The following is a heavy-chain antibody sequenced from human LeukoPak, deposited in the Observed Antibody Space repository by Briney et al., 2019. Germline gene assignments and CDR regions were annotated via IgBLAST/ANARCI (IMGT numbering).Heavy chain of an antibody. CDR2: IYPGSSDT. V-gene: IGHV5-51*01. CDR3: ARLVIQLWLTPYYYGMDV. CDR1: GYSFPSYW. D-gene: IGHD5-18*01. Sequence: GESLKISCKGSGYSFPSYWIGWVRQMPGKGLEWVGIIYPGSSDTRYSPSIQGQVTISADKSISTAYLQWSSLKASDTAMYYCARLVIQLWLTPYYYGMDVWGQGTTVTVSS. J-gene: IGHJ6*02.